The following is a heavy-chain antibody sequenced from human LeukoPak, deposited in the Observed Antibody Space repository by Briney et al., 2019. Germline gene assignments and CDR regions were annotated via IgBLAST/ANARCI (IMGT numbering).Heavy chain of an antibody. V-gene: IGHV1-18*01. J-gene: IGHJ1*01. D-gene: IGHD3-22*01. Sequence: ASVKVSCKASGGTFSSYAISWVRQAPGQGLEWMGWISAYNGNTNYAQKLQGRVTMTTDTSTSTAYMELRSLRSDDTAVYYCARDHNGYSAEYFQHWGQGTLVTVSS. CDR2: ISAYNGNT. CDR1: GGTFSSYA. CDR3: ARDHNGYSAEYFQH.